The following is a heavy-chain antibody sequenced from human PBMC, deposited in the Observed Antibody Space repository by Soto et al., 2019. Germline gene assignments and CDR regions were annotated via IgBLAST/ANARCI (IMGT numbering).Heavy chain of an antibody. Sequence: ASVKVSCKASGYTFTSYGISWVRQAPGQGLEWMGWISAYNGNTNYAQKLQGRVTMTTDTSTSTAYMELRSLRSDDTAVYYCARGITMVRGVIPNYFDYWGQGTLVTVSS. D-gene: IGHD3-10*01. V-gene: IGHV1-18*01. J-gene: IGHJ4*02. CDR3: ARGITMVRGVIPNYFDY. CDR1: GYTFTSYG. CDR2: ISAYNGNT.